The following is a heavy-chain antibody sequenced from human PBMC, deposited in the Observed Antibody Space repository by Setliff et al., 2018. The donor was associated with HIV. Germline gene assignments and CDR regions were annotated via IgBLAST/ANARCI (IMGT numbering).Heavy chain of an antibody. J-gene: IGHJ5*02. V-gene: IGHV1-69*05. CDR1: GGTFSSYV. Sequence: VASVKVSCKASGGTFSSYVISWVRQAPGQGPEWMGGIIPMYGVTNYAQKFQGRVTITTDESTSTAYRELSSLRSEDTAVYYCALPYCSGGNCWSSASLPPAGWCDPWGQGTLVTVSS. CDR3: ALPYCSGGNCWSSASLPPAGWCDP. CDR2: IIPMYGVT. D-gene: IGHD2-15*01.